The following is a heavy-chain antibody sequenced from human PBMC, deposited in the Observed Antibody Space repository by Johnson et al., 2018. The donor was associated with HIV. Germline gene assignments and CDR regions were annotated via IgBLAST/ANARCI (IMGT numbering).Heavy chain of an antibody. Sequence: QLVESGGGLVQPGGSLRLSCAASEFTFGNYWISWLRQAPGKGLEWVANINQDGSEKLYVDSVKGRFTISRDNAKNSLYLQMNSLRAEDTAVYYCARGHSDLVTASDIWGHGTMVTVSS. CDR1: EFTFGNYW. J-gene: IGHJ3*02. D-gene: IGHD2-21*02. CDR2: INQDGSEK. V-gene: IGHV3-7*05. CDR3: ARGHSDLVTASDI.